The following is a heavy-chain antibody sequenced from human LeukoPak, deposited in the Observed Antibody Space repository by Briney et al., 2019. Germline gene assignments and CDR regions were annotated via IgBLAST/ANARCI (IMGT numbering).Heavy chain of an antibody. D-gene: IGHD6-13*01. CDR3: ARDREQLDVYYYYGMDV. J-gene: IGHJ6*02. CDR2: ISSIGSTI. V-gene: IGHV3-11*01. CDR1: GFTFSDYY. Sequence: PGWSLRLSCAASGFTFSDYYMSWIRQAPGKGLEWVSYISSIGSTIYYADSVKGRFTISRDNAKNSLYLQMNSVRAEDTAVYYCARDREQLDVYYYYGMDVWGQGTTVTVSS.